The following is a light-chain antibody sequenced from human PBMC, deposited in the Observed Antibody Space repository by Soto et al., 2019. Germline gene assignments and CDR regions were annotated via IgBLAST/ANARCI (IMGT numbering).Light chain of an antibody. J-gene: IGKJ1*01. Sequence: EIVLTQSPATLSLSPGERATLSCRASQSVSSYLAWYQQKPGQAPRLLIYDVSNRATGIPARFSGSGSGTDFTLTISSLEPEDFAVYYCQQRTKWPQTFGQGTKVEIK. V-gene: IGKV3-11*01. CDR2: DVS. CDR3: QQRTKWPQT. CDR1: QSVSSY.